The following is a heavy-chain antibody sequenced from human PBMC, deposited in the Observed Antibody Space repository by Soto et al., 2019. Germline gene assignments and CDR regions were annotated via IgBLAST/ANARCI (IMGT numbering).Heavy chain of an antibody. CDR1: GFTFSSYS. V-gene: IGHV3-21*01. J-gene: IGHJ5*02. D-gene: IGHD3-22*01. CDR2: ISSSSSYI. CDR3: ARDPPYDSSGYYPNWFDP. Sequence: GGSLRLSCAASGFTFSSYSMNWVRQAPGKGLEWVSSISSSSSYIYYADSVKGRFTISRDNAKNSLYLQMNSLRAEDTAVYYCARDPPYDSSGYYPNWFDPWGQGTLVTVSS.